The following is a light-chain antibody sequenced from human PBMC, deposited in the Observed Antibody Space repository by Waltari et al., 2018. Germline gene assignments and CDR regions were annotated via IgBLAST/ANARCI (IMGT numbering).Light chain of an antibody. CDR1: QSISTW. CDR3: QQYKSYPPT. CDR2: KAS. J-gene: IGKJ4*01. Sequence: DIQMTQSPSTLSASVGDRVTLTCRTSQSISTWLAWYQQKPGKAPKLLIYKASSLENEVPSRFSGSGSGTEFTLTISSLQPDDFATFYCQQYKSYPPTFGGGTKVDIK. V-gene: IGKV1-5*03.